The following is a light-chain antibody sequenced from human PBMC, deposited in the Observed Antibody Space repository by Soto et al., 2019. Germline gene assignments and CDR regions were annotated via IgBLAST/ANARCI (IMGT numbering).Light chain of an antibody. CDR1: SSDIGTYNF. V-gene: IGLV2-14*01. CDR3: SSYAATSSLV. CDR2: EVS. Sequence: QSALTQPASVSGSPGQSITMSCTGSSSDIGTYNFVSWYQQHADKAPRLILYEVSNRPSGVSSRFSGSKSGNLASLTISGLQPEDEAHYFCSSYAATSSLVFGGGTKLTVL. J-gene: IGLJ3*02.